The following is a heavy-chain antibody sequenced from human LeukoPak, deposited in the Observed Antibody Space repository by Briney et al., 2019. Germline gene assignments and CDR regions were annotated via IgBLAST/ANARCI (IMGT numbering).Heavy chain of an antibody. CDR3: AKDKTTMVRGVIQWVFDY. J-gene: IGHJ4*02. Sequence: GGSLRLSCTASGFIFSTYWMHWVRQAPGKGLVWVSRINSVGSSTNYADSVKGRFTISRDNAKNSLYLQMNSLRAEDTALYYCAKDKTTMVRGVIQWVFDYWGQGTLVTVSS. CDR2: INSVGSST. D-gene: IGHD3-10*01. V-gene: IGHV3-74*01. CDR1: GFIFSTYW.